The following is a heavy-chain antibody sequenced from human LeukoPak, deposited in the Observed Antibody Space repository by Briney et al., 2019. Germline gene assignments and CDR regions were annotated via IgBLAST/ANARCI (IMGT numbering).Heavy chain of an antibody. CDR3: AKVGARGCSSSTCFIY. J-gene: IGHJ4*02. CDR1: GFTFRSYA. Sequence: PGGSLRLSCAASGFTFRSYAMSWVRQAPGKGLEWVSAISDSGDTTYYADSVKGRFTISRDNSKNTLYLQMNSLRPEDTAVYYCAKVGARGCSSSTCFIYWGQGTLVTVSS. CDR2: ISDSGDTT. V-gene: IGHV3-23*01. D-gene: IGHD2-2*01.